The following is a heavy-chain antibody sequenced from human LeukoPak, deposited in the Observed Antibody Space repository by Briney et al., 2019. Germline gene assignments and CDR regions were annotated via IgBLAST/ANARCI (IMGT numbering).Heavy chain of an antibody. Sequence: GGSLRLSCAASGFTFSGYAMSWVRQAPGKGLEWVSAISGSGGSTYYADSVKGRFTISRDNSKNTLYLQMNSLRAEDTAVYYCAKDPGVTMIVVVTPDASDIWGKGTTVTVSS. CDR1: GFTFSGYA. D-gene: IGHD3-22*01. CDR2: ISGSGGST. J-gene: IGHJ6*04. V-gene: IGHV3-23*01. CDR3: AKDPGVTMIVVVTPDASDI.